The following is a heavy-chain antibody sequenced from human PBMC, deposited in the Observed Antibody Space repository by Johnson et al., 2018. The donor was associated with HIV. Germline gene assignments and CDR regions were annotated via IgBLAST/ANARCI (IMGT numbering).Heavy chain of an antibody. CDR3: ARADLLRWFGEYYAFDI. J-gene: IGHJ3*02. CDR2: ISRDGSST. Sequence: VQLVESGGGLVQPGGSLTLSCAASGFTFSSYWTHCVRQSPGQGLVWVSRISRDGSSTSHAVSVKGRITISRDNAKNTLYLQMDSLRAEGTAVYYCARADLLRWFGEYYAFDIWGQGTMVTVSS. D-gene: IGHD3-10*01. V-gene: IGHV3-74*01. CDR1: GFTFSSYW.